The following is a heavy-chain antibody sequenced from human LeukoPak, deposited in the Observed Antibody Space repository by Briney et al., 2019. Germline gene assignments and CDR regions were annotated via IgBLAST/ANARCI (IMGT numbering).Heavy chain of an antibody. J-gene: IGHJ5*02. CDR1: DDSITMYY. D-gene: IGHD3-10*01. CDR3: ARRGPPRTMLRGVKSGWFDP. V-gene: IGHV4-59*12. CDR2: VDHTGST. Sequence: SETLSLTCTVSDDSITMYYWTWIRQPPGKGLEWIGYVDHTGSTNYNPSLKSRVTISIDTSKNQFSLKLSSVTAADTAVYYCARRGPPRTMLRGVKSGWFDPWGQGTLVTVSS.